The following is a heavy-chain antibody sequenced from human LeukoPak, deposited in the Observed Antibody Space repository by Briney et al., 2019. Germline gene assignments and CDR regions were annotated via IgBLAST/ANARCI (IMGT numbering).Heavy chain of an antibody. D-gene: IGHD3-10*01. V-gene: IGHV3-21*01. CDR3: ARAGMVRGVRDYYYMDV. Sequence: GGSLRLPCAASGFSFSSYCMNWVRQAPGKGLEWVSSISSSSSYIYYADSVKGRFTMSRDNAKNSLYLQMDSLRAEDTAVYYCARAGMVRGVRDYYYMDVWGKGTTVTISS. CDR2: ISSSSSYI. J-gene: IGHJ6*03. CDR1: GFSFSSYC.